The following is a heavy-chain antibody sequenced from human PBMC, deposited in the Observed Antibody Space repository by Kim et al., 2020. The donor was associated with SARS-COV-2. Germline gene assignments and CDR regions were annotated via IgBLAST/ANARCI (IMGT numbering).Heavy chain of an antibody. CDR1: GFTLSTYA. J-gene: IGHJ5*02. V-gene: IGHV3-23*01. Sequence: GGSLRLSCAASGFTLSTYAMTWVRQAPGMGLEWVSTIGNSGFATYYADSVKGRFTISRDNSKNTLYLQLNSLRAEDTAIYYCATCAYRTAATWGQGTLVTVSS. CDR2: IGNSGFAT. CDR3: ATCAYRTAAT. D-gene: IGHD2-8*02.